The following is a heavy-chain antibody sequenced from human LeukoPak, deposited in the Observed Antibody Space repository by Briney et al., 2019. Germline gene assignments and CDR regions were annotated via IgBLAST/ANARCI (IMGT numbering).Heavy chain of an antibody. J-gene: IGHJ5*02. Sequence: GGSLRLSCAASGFTFATYAMSWVRQAPGKGLKWVSGITGSGRTTYYADSVKGRFTISRDNSKNTLYLQMNSLRAEDTAIYYCARDYTGYFPWGQGTLVIVSS. D-gene: IGHD3-9*01. CDR1: GFTFATYA. CDR3: ARDYTGYFP. V-gene: IGHV3-23*01. CDR2: ITGSGRTT.